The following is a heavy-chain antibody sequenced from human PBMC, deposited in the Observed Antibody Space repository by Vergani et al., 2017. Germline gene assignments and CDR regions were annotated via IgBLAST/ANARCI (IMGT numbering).Heavy chain of an antibody. CDR2: INPNSGGT. Sequence: QVQLVQSGAEVKKPGASVKVSCKASGYTFTGYYMHWVRQAPGQGLEWMGWINPNSGGTNYAQKFQGRVTMTRDTSISTAYMELSRLRSDDTAVYYGARDQGYCSSTSCYTFRTYGMDVWGQGTTVTVSS. CDR3: ARDQGYCSSTSCYTFRTYGMDV. CDR1: GYTFTGYY. V-gene: IGHV1-2*02. D-gene: IGHD2-2*02. J-gene: IGHJ6*02.